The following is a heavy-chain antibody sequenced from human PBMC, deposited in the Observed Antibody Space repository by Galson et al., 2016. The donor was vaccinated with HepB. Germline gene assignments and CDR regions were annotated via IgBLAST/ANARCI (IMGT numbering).Heavy chain of an antibody. V-gene: IGHV5-10-1*01. D-gene: IGHD6-13*01. CDR2: IDPTDSYT. CDR1: GFSFTSYW. Sequence: QSGAEVKKPGESLRISCKTSGFSFTSYWINWVRQMPGKGLEWMGRIDPTDSYTNYNPSFQGHVTISADKSITTAYLQWNSLKASDTAMYYCASQGPSSSWYGVYNWFDPWGQGTLVTVSS. CDR3: ASQGPSSSWYGVYNWFDP. J-gene: IGHJ5*02.